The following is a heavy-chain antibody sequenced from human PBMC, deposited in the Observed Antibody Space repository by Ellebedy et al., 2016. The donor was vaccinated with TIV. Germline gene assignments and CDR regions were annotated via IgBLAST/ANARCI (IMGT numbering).Heavy chain of an antibody. CDR3: VRGLGIARY. CDR2: VSYSGST. CDR1: GGSFSNSTYY. D-gene: IGHD6-13*01. Sequence: MPSETLSLTCTVSGGSFSNSTYYWGWNRQPPGKGLEWIGSVSYSGSTHYNPSLKSRVTISVDTTKNQFSLKLTSATVADRAVYYCVRGLGIARYWGQGALVTVSS. V-gene: IGHV4-39*07. J-gene: IGHJ4*02.